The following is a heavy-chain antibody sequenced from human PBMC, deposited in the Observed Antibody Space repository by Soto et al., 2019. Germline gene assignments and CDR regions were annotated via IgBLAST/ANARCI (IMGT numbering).Heavy chain of an antibody. CDR3: ARGTYFDY. J-gene: IGHJ4*02. D-gene: IGHD1-1*01. Sequence: QVQLVQSGAEVKKPGASVKVSCKAAGYTLTTYGVSWVRQAPGQGLEWVGWISAYNDHTNYAQKFQGRVTMTTDTSTXTXYMELRSLRSDDTAVYYCARGTYFDYWGQGTLVTVSS. CDR2: ISAYNDHT. CDR1: GYTLTTYG. V-gene: IGHV1-18*01.